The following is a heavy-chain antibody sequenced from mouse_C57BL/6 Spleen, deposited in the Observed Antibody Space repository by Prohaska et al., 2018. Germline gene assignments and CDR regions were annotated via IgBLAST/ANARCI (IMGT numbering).Heavy chain of an antibody. J-gene: IGHJ1*03. D-gene: IGHD2-2*01. CDR1: GYTFTDYY. V-gene: IGHV1-26*01. CDR2: INPNNGVT. CDR3: ARRMVRDWYFDV. Sequence: SGYTFTDYYMNWVKQSHGKSLEWIGDINPNNGVTSYNQKFKGKATLTVDKSSSTAYMELRSLTSEDSAVYYCARRMVRDWYFDVWGTGTTVTVSS.